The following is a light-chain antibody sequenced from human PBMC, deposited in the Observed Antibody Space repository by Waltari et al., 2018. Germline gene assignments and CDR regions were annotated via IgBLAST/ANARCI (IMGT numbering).Light chain of an antibody. CDR1: QRVSSSY. J-gene: IGKJ2*01. CDR3: QQYGSSPPYT. Sequence: DIVLTQSPGTLSLSLGERATLSCRASQRVSSSYLAWYQQKPGQAPRLLIYGASSRATGIPDRFSGSGSGTDFTLTISRLEPEDFAVYYCQQYGSSPPYTFGQGTKLEIK. V-gene: IGKV3-20*01. CDR2: GAS.